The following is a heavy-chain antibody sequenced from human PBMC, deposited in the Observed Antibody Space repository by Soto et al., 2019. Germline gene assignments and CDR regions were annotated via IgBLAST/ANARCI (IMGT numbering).Heavy chain of an antibody. V-gene: IGHV3-30*18. CDR2: ISYDGSNK. CDR3: AKDREVYSSSWNFDY. Sequence: QVQLVESGGGVVQPGRSLRLSCAASGFTFSSYGMHWVRQAPGKGLEWVAVISYDGSNKYYADSVKGRFTISRDNSKNTLYLQMNSLRAEDTAVYYCAKDREVYSSSWNFDYWGQGTLVTVSS. D-gene: IGHD6-13*01. CDR1: GFTFSSYG. J-gene: IGHJ4*02.